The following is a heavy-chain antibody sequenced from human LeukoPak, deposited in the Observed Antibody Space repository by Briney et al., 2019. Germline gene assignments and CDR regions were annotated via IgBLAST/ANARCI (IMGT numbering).Heavy chain of an antibody. J-gene: IGHJ4*02. V-gene: IGHV3-21*04. D-gene: IGHD4-23*01. CDR3: ARGPATYGGNSGRPY. Sequence: GVSLRLSCAASGFTFSSHSMNCVRQAPGKGLEWVSSICSSSSYIYYADSVKGRFTISRDNAKNTLYLQMNSLRVEDTAVYYCARGPATYGGNSGRPYWGQGTLVTVSS. CDR2: ICSSSSYI. CDR1: GFTFSSHS.